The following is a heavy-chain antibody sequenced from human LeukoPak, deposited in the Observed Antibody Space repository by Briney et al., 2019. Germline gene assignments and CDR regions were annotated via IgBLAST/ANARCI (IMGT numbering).Heavy chain of an antibody. CDR3: ARYSGSYLSFDY. D-gene: IGHD1-26*01. CDR2: IYYSGST. V-gene: IGHV4-59*01. Sequence: SETLSLTCTVSGGSISSYYWSWIRQPPGKGLEWIGYIYYSGSTNYNPYLKSRVTISVDTSKNQFSLKLSSVTAADTAVYYCARYSGSYLSFDYWGQGTLVTVSS. CDR1: GGSISSYY. J-gene: IGHJ4*02.